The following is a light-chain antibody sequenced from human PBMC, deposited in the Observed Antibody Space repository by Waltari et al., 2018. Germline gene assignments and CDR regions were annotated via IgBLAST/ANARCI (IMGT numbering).Light chain of an antibody. J-gene: IGKJ1*01. CDR1: QSVSRT. CDR2: DAS. V-gene: IGKV3-20*01. CDR3: QKYGTLPGT. Sequence: EIVLTQAPGTLSLSPGERATLSCRATQSVSRTLAWYQQKPGQAPRLLNYDASTRSTGIPDRFSGSGFGTDFSLTISRLEAEDFAVYYCQKYGTLPGTFGQGTTVEIK.